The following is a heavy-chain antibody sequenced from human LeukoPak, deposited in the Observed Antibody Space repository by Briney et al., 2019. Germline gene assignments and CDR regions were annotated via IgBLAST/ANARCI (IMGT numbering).Heavy chain of an antibody. CDR1: GYTFTSYG. CDR3: ARDRHYYGSGRGYFDF. V-gene: IGHV1-18*01. J-gene: IGHJ4*02. Sequence: ASVKVSCQASGYTFTSYGISWVQQAPGQGLEWMGLISAYNGNTNYAQKLQGRVTMTTDTSTSTAYMELRSLRSDDTAVYYCARDRHYYGSGRGYFDFWGQGTLVTVSS. D-gene: IGHD3-10*01. CDR2: ISAYNGNT.